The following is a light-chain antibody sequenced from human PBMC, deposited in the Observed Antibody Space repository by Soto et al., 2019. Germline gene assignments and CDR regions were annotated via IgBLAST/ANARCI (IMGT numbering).Light chain of an antibody. J-gene: IGKJ1*01. CDR1: QSVSNNY. V-gene: IGKV3-20*01. Sequence: LPQSPGTLSLSPGARATLSCRASQSVSNNYLAWYQQKPGQAPRLLIYGASNRATGIPDRFSGSGSGTDFTLTISRLEPEDFAVYYCQQYGSSGTFGQGTKVDIK. CDR2: GAS. CDR3: QQYGSSGT.